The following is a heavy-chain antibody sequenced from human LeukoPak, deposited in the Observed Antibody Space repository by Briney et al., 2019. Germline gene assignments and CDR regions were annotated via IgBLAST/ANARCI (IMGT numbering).Heavy chain of an antibody. CDR1: GYSISSGYY. V-gene: IGHV4-38-2*02. CDR2: IYRRGST. CDR3: ARDVRNYYDSSGYYLFDY. J-gene: IGHJ4*02. Sequence: PSETLSLTCTVSGYSISSGYYWGWIRQSPGKGLERIGNIYRRGSTHYNPSLKSRVTISMDTSKNQFSLKLSSVTAADTAVYYCARDVRNYYDSSGYYLFDYWGQGTLVTVSS. D-gene: IGHD3-22*01.